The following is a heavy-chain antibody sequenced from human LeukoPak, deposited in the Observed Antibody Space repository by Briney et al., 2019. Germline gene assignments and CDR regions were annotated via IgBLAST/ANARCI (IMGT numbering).Heavy chain of an antibody. J-gene: IGHJ6*02. V-gene: IGHV4-59*08. Sequence: SETLSLTCTVSGGSISSYYWSWIRQPPGEGLEWIGYIYYGGSTNYNPSLKSRVTMSVGTSKNQFSLKLSSVTAADTAVYYCARHSYYYYGMDVWGQGTTVTVSS. CDR3: ARHSYYYYGMDV. CDR2: IYYGGST. CDR1: GGSISSYY.